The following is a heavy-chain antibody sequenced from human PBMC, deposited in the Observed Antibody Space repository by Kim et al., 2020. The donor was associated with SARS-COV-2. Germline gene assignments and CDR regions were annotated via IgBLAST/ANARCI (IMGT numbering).Heavy chain of an antibody. J-gene: IGHJ4*02. CDR1: GFTFSDYG. CDR2: ISYDGSNK. Sequence: GGSLRLSCAASGFTFSDYGMHWVRQAPSRGLEWVAVISYDGSNKYYADSVKGRFTISRDNSKNTLYLQMNSLRAEDTSVYYCAKPGSGSYYDIFDYWGQGTLVTVSS. CDR3: AKPGSGSYYDIFDY. D-gene: IGHD1-26*01. V-gene: IGHV3-30*18.